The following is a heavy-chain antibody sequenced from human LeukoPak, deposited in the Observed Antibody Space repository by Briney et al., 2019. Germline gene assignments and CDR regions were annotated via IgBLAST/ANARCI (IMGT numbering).Heavy chain of an antibody. CDR2: IYTSGST. D-gene: IGHD3-22*01. CDR3: ARDWDYYDSSGYLYNWFDP. V-gene: IGHV4-4*07. J-gene: IGHJ5*02. Sequence: SETLSLTCTVSGGSISSYYWGWIRQPAGKGLEWIGRIYTSGSTNYNPSLKSRVTMSVDTSKNQFSLKLSSVTAADTAVYYCARDWDYYDSSGYLYNWFDPWGQGTLVTVSS. CDR1: GGSISSYY.